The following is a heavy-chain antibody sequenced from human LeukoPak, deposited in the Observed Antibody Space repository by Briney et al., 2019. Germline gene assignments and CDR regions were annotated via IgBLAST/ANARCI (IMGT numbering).Heavy chain of an antibody. CDR1: GFTFNNHA. V-gene: IGHV3-23*01. Sequence: PGGSLRLSCAASGFTFNNHAMSWVRQAPGEGLEWVAVIDNSGDTTYYADSVKGRFTISRDNSKNTLYLQMNSLRAEDTAVYYCARGHGDLDYWGQGTLVTVSS. D-gene: IGHD4-17*01. J-gene: IGHJ4*02. CDR2: IDNSGDTT. CDR3: ARGHGDLDY.